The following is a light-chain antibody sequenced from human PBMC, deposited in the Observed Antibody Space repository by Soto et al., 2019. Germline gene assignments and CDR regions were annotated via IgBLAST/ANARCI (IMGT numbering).Light chain of an antibody. CDR1: QSVNIY. Sequence: EIVLTQSPVTLSLSPGERATLSCRASQSVNIYLAWYQQKPGQAPRLLIYDTSSSATGIPARFSGSGSGTDFTLTISSLEPEDFAVYYCQQRSDWPSTFGGGTKVEIK. CDR2: DTS. V-gene: IGKV3-11*01. J-gene: IGKJ4*01. CDR3: QQRSDWPST.